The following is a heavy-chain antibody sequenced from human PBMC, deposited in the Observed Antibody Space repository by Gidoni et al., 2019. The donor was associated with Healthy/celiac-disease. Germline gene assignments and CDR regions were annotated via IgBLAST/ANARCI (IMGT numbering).Heavy chain of an antibody. CDR3: ARAHSSSSVAPLDV. J-gene: IGHJ6*02. V-gene: IGHV3-21*01. CDR1: GFTFSSYS. D-gene: IGHD6-6*01. Sequence: EVQLVESGGGLVKPGGSLRLSCAASGFTFSSYSMNWVHQAPGKGLEWVSSISSSSSYIYYADSVKGRFTISRDNAKNSLYLQMNSLRAEDTAVYYCARAHSSSSVAPLDVWGQGTTVTVSS. CDR2: ISSSSSYI.